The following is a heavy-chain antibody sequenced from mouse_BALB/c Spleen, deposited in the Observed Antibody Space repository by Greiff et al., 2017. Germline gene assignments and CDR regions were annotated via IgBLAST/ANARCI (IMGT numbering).Heavy chain of an antibody. CDR2: INPSTGYT. D-gene: IGHD2-1*01. CDR3: ARDGTIYYAMDY. Sequence: VQLQQSGAELAKPGASVKMSCKASGYTFTSYWMHWVKQRPGQGLEWIGYINPSTGYTEYNQKFKDKATLTADKSSSTAYMQLSSLTSEDSAVYYCARDGTIYYAMDYWGQGTSVTVSS. J-gene: IGHJ4*01. CDR1: GYTFTSYW. V-gene: IGHV1-7*01.